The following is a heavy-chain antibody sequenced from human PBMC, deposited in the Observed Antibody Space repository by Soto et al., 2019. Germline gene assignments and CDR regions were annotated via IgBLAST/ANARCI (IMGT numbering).Heavy chain of an antibody. CDR3: AGPLRGMDV. CDR1: GGSVKSGSYY. J-gene: IGHJ6*02. V-gene: IGHV4-61*01. Sequence: QVQLQESGPGLVKPSEILSLTCTVSGGSVKSGSYYWSWIRQPPGKGLEWIGYVYYSGGINYNPSLKSRVPICVDTSKNPLSLKLSSVTSADTAVYYCAGPLRGMDVWGQGTTVTVSS. CDR2: VYYSGGI.